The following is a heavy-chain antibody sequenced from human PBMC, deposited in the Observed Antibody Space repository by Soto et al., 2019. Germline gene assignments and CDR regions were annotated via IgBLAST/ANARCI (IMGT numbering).Heavy chain of an antibody. D-gene: IGHD4-17*01. CDR1: GYTFTSYW. CDR3: AVGTTVKEEEGY. Sequence: PGESLKISCKGSGYTFTSYWISWVRQMPGKGLEWMGRIDPSDSYTNYSPSFQGHVTISADESISTAYLQWSSLKASDTAMYYCAVGTTVKEEEGYWGQGTLVTVSS. CDR2: IDPSDSYT. J-gene: IGHJ4*02. V-gene: IGHV5-10-1*01.